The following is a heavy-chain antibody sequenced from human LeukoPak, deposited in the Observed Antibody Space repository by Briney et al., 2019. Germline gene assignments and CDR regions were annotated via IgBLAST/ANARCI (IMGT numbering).Heavy chain of an antibody. CDR3: AREGSTRPYYYYYYGMDV. D-gene: IGHD5-24*01. J-gene: IGHJ6*02. CDR2: IYYSGST. Sequence: SETLSLTCTVSGGSVSSGSYYWSWIRQPPGKGPEWIGYIYYSGSTNYNPSLKSRVTISVDTSKNQFSLKLSSVTAADTAVYYCAREGSTRPYYYYYYGMDVWGQGTTVTVSS. CDR1: GGSVSSGSYY. V-gene: IGHV4-61*01.